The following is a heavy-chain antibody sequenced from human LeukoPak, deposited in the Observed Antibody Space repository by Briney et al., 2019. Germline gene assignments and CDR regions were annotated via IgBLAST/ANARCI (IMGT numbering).Heavy chain of an antibody. V-gene: IGHV1-24*01. D-gene: IGHD3-22*01. CDR1: GYTLTELS. CDR2: FDPEDGET. J-gene: IGHJ3*02. Sequence: ASVKVSCKVSGYTLTELSMHWVRQAPGKGLEWMGGFDPEDGETIYAQKFQGRVTMTEDTSTDTAYMELSSLRSEDTAVYYCATGGRSGSRMEDAFDIWGQGTMVTVSS. CDR3: ATGGRSGSRMEDAFDI.